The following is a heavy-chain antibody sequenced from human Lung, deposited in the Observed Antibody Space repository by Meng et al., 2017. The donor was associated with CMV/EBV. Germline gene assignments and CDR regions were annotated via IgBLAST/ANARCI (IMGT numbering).Heavy chain of an antibody. CDR2: IYYTGST. V-gene: IGHV4-30-4*01. CDR3: ARVGGCSGGGCYHRLFDY. Sequence: VHLQEQGPGLVKPSQTPSLTCTVSGGSISSGDYYWSWIRQPPGKGLEWIGYIYYTGSTYYNPSLKSRVIISVDTSKNQFSLKLNSVTAADTAVYYCARVGGCSGGGCYHRLFDYWGQGTLVTVSS. D-gene: IGHD2-15*01. CDR1: GGSISSGDYY. J-gene: IGHJ4*02.